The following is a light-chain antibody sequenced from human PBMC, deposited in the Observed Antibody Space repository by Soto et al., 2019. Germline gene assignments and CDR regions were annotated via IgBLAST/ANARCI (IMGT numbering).Light chain of an antibody. J-gene: IGKJ1*01. V-gene: IGKV1-39*01. CDR2: GGS. CDR3: QQSYSTLTWT. Sequence: QMTQSPSSLSASVGDRVTITCRASQGISTYLNWYQQKPGKAPNLLIHGGSILQSGVPSRFSGSGSGTDFTLTISSLQPEDFATYYCQQSYSTLTWTFGQGTKVDI. CDR1: QGISTY.